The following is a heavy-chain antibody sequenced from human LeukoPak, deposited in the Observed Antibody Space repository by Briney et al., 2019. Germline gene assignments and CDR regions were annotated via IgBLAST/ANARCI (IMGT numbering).Heavy chain of an antibody. CDR2: ISSSGSTI. CDR3: ARAIHYDYVWGSYRRALQDEYFDY. Sequence: GGSLRLSCAASGFTFSSYEMNWVRQAPGKGLEWVSYISSSGSTIYYADSVKGRFTISRDNAKNSLYLQMNSLRAEDTAVYYCARAIHYDYVWGSYRRALQDEYFDYWGQGTLVTVSS. CDR1: GFTFSSYE. D-gene: IGHD3-16*02. J-gene: IGHJ4*02. V-gene: IGHV3-48*03.